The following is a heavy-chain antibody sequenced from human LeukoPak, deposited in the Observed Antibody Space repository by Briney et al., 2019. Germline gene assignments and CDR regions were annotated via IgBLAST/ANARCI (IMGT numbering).Heavy chain of an antibody. V-gene: IGHV3-43*02. CDR2: ISGDGGST. CDR3: AKDIDSSWYAEYFQH. D-gene: IGHD6-13*01. J-gene: IGHJ1*01. CDR1: GFTFDVYA. Sequence: GGSLRLSCAASGFTFDVYAMHWVRQAPGKGLEWVSLISGDGGSTYSANSVKGRFTISRDNSKNSLYLQMNSLRTEDTALYYCAKDIDSSWYAEYFQHWGQGTLVTVSS.